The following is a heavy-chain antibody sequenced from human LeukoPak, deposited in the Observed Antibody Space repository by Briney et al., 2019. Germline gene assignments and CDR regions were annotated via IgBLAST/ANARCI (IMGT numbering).Heavy chain of an antibody. J-gene: IGHJ4*02. V-gene: IGHV4-61*01. CDR1: GGSVSGGYYF. CDR2: IYYTGST. D-gene: IGHD3-10*01. CDR3: ARVGDYSGYY. Sequence: SETLSLTCTVSGGSVSGGYYFWNWIRQPPGKGLGWMAYIYYTGSTNYNPALKSRVTISVDTSKNQFSLILNSVTAADTAVYYCARVGDYSGYYWGQGTLVTVSS.